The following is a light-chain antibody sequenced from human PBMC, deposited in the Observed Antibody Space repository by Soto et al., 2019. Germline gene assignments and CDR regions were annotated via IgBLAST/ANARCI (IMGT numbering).Light chain of an antibody. CDR3: RSHVSTIP. V-gene: IGLV6-57*04. Sequence: NFMLTQPHSVSASPGKAATISCARSSTWFADSCVQSSRQRPGSLPTNVISVFNRGPSGVPDRFSGSVGTSSTSASLTFSALKTEAESDEKCRSHVSTIPFDGGTKLTVL. J-gene: IGLJ2*01. CDR2: VFN. CDR1: STWFADSC.